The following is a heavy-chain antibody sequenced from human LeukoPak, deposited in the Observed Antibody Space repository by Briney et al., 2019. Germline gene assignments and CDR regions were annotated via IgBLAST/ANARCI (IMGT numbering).Heavy chain of an antibody. CDR2: INADGSTT. V-gene: IGHV3-74*01. J-gene: IGHJ4*02. D-gene: IGHD2-15*01. Sequence: GGSLRLSCAASGFTFSSYWMHWVRQAPGKGLVWVSRINADGSTTRFADSVKGRFTISRDTAKNTLYLQMNSLRAEDTAVYYCAREGTGGSCYFWGQGTLVTVSS. CDR3: AREGTGGSCYF. CDR1: GFTFSSYW.